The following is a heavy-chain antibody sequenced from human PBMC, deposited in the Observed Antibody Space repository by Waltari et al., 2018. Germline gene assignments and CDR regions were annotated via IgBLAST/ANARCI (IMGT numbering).Heavy chain of an antibody. V-gene: IGHV3-23*01. Sequence: EVQMLESGGRLVQPGGSLRLSGAASVFTFNSCSMSWVRQAPGKGLRLVSFSSGGGDSAHHADSVNGRFAIARDNSKNTLFLQMNSLRAEDTAVYYCVQTVTGSYDFWGQGTLVTVSS. CDR2: SSGGGDSA. J-gene: IGHJ4*02. CDR1: VFTFNSCS. D-gene: IGHD1-26*01. CDR3: VQTVTGSYDF.